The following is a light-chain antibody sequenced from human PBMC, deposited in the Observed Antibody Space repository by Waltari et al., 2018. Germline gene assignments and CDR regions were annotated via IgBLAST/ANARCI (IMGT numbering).Light chain of an antibody. J-gene: IGLJ2*01. CDR1: VLGKKF. CDR3: FTVDDNSLRL. Sequence: SYELTQPSSVSVSPGQTARNTCSGDVLGKKFIRWFQQKPGQAPVLLIFRDSERPSGIPERFSGSSSGTTVTLTISGAQVEDEADYYCFTVDDNSLRLFGGGTKLTVL. CDR2: RDS. V-gene: IGLV3-27*01.